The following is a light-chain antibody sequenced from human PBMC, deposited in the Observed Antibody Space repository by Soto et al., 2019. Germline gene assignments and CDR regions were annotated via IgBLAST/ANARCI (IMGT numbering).Light chain of an antibody. CDR3: QQYGNFPYS. J-gene: IGKJ2*03. CDR1: QSVPSDW. CDR2: GAS. V-gene: IGKV3-20*01. Sequence: EIVLPQSPGTLSLSPGERATLSCRASQSVPSDWLAWYRHKPGQAPRLLIYGASSRATGVPDRVSGSGSGTDFTLTINRLEPEDFAVCYCQQYGNFPYSFGQGTKLELK.